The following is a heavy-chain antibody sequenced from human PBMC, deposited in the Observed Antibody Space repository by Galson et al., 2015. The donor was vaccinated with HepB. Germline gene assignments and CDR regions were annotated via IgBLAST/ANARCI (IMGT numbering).Heavy chain of an antibody. V-gene: IGHV3-30*02. CDR1: GFTFSSYG. Sequence: LRLSCAASGFTFSSYGMHWVRQAPGKGLEWVAFIRYDGSNKYYADSVKGRFTISRDNSKNTLYLQMNSLRAEDTAVYYCAKDGGIIVVVTASFFDYWGQGTLVTVSS. D-gene: IGHD2-21*02. CDR2: IRYDGSNK. J-gene: IGHJ4*02. CDR3: AKDGGIIVVVTASFFDY.